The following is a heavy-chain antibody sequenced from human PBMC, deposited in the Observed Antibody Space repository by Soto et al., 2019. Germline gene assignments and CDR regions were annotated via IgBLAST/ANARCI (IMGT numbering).Heavy chain of an antibody. CDR1: GGTFSSYA. CDR3: AKDLLGFGYTYADV. V-gene: IGHV1-69*13. Sequence: GASVKVSCKASGGTFSSYAISLVRHAPGQGLEWMGGIIPIFGTANYAQKFQGRVTITADESTSTAYMELSSLRSEDTAVYYCAKDLLGFGYTYADVWGQGTTVTVSS. CDR2: IIPIFGTA. D-gene: IGHD3-10*01. J-gene: IGHJ6*02.